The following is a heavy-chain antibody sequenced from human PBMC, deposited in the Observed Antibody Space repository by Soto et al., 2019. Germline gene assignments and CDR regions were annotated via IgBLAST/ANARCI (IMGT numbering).Heavy chain of an antibody. D-gene: IGHD6-19*01. V-gene: IGHV3-23*01. CDR2: ISGSGGAT. J-gene: IGHJ4*02. CDR1: GFTFSTYG. CDR3: VLRKHEWLVPRGDY. Sequence: EVQLLESGGGLVQPGGSLRLSCAASGFTFSTYGMIWVRQAPGKGLEWVSAISGSGGATYYADVVKGRFTISRDNSKNMLYLQLNRLRVEDKAVYYCVLRKHEWLVPRGDYWGQGTLVTVSS.